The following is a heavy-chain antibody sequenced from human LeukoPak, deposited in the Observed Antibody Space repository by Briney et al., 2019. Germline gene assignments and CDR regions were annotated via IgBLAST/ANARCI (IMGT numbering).Heavy chain of an antibody. D-gene: IGHD3-10*01. CDR1: GGSFSGYY. CDR3: ARAKSGGSGSYYRREVFWFDP. Sequence: SETLSLTCAVYGGSFSGYYWSWIRQPPGKGLEWIGEINHSGSTNYNPSLKSRVTISVDTSKNQFSLKLSSVTAADTAVYYCARAKSGGSGSYYRREVFWFDPWGQGTLVTVSS. J-gene: IGHJ5*02. V-gene: IGHV4-34*01. CDR2: INHSGST.